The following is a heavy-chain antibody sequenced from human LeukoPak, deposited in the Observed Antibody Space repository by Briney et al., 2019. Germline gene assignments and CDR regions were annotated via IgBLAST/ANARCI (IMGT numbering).Heavy chain of an antibody. CDR2: IYDSGTT. Sequence: SQTLSLTCTVSGGSISDGGYYWSWIRQHPGNGLEWIGYIYDSGTTYYSPALQSRVTISVDTSDNKFSLKLRSLTAADTAVYYCARGGDRRGFDYWGQGTLVTVSS. V-gene: IGHV4-31*03. J-gene: IGHJ4*02. D-gene: IGHD1-14*01. CDR1: GGSISDGGYY. CDR3: ARGGDRRGFDY.